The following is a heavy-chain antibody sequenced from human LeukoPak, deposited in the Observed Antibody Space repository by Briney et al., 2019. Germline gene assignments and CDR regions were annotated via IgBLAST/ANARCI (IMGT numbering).Heavy chain of an antibody. CDR3: ARELFGSGSCPDY. V-gene: IGHV1-46*01. J-gene: IGHJ4*02. D-gene: IGHD3-10*01. Sequence: ASVKVSCKASENTLSRYYMNWVRQAPGQGLEWMGIINPTGGGASYAQKFQGRVTMTIDTSTSTFYLELSSLTSQDTAVYYCARELFGSGSCPDYWGQGTLVTVSS. CDR1: ENTLSRYY. CDR2: INPTGGGA.